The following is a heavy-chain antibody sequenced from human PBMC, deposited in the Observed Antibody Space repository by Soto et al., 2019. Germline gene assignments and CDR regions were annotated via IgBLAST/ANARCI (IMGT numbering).Heavy chain of an antibody. V-gene: IGHV3-30*03. CDR1: GFTFSSYV. CDR2: VLYDGRNK. CDR3: TRDPRYSSGWYYFDY. D-gene: IGHD6-19*01. J-gene: IGHJ4*02. Sequence: GGSLRLSCAASGFTFSSYVMHWVRQAPGKGLEWVAVVLYDGRNKYYADSVKGRFTISSDNAKNSLYLQMDSLRAEDTAVYYFTRDPRYSSGWYYFDYWGQGTLVTVSS.